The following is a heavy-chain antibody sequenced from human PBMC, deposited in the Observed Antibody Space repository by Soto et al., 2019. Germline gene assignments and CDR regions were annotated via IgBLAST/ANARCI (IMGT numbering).Heavy chain of an antibody. V-gene: IGHV3-23*01. CDR1: GFTFSSYA. CDR2: ISGSGGST. Sequence: TGGSLRLSCAASGFTFSSYAMSWVRQAPGKGLEWVSAISGSGGSTYYADSVKGRFTISRDNSKNTLYLQMNSLRAEDTAVYYCAKDESITMIVVVPHLPDYWGQGTLVTVSS. CDR3: AKDESITMIVVVPHLPDY. J-gene: IGHJ4*02. D-gene: IGHD3-22*01.